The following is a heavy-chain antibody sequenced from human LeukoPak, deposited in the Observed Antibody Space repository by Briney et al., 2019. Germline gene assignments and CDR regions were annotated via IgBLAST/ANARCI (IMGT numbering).Heavy chain of an antibody. CDR1: GYTFTTYG. CDR2: INPNNGGT. D-gene: IGHD2-21*01. V-gene: IGHV1-2*02. J-gene: IGHJ5*02. Sequence: ASVKVSCRSSGYTFTTYGITWVRQAPGQGLEWMGWINPNNGGTYYAQTFQGRVTMTRDTSISTAYMEVSRLRSDDTAIYYCARHVAASVWFDPWGQGTLVTVSS. CDR3: ARHVAASVWFDP.